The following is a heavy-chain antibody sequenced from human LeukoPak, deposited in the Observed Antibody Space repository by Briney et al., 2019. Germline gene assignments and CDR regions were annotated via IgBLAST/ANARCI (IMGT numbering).Heavy chain of an antibody. D-gene: IGHD5-12*01. V-gene: IGHV1-69*04. Sequence: ASVKVSCKSSGGSFSTYAVNWVRQAPGQGLEWMGRLIPVLGMSHYAPGFQGRATLTADRSTNTAYMELDRLTSDDTAVYFCARDRGGGFDLAFFDHWGQGTLVTVSS. J-gene: IGHJ4*02. CDR2: LIPVLGMS. CDR1: GGSFSTYA. CDR3: ARDRGGGFDLAFFDH.